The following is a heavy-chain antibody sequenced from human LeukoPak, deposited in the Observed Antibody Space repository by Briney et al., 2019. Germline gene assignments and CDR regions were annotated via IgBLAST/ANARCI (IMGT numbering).Heavy chain of an antibody. Sequence: GGSLRLSCAASGFTFSGYDMDWVRQAPGKGLEWVSSISGSSSYIYYADSMKGRFTISRDNAKNSLYLQMNSLRAEDTAVYYCARGSSNVAARNNWFDPWGQGTLVTVSS. J-gene: IGHJ5*02. CDR3: ARGSSNVAARNNWFDP. V-gene: IGHV3-21*01. D-gene: IGHD6-6*01. CDR1: GFTFSGYD. CDR2: ISGSSSYI.